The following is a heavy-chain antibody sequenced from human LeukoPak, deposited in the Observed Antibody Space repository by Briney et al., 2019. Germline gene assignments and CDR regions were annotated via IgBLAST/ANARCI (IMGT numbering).Heavy chain of an antibody. D-gene: IGHD4-17*01. CDR3: ARGGDYGDSFDY. J-gene: IGHJ4*02. CDR2: IKQDGSEK. CDR1: GYTFSSYW. Sequence: GGSLRLSCAASGYTFSSYWMSWVRQAPGKGLEWVANIKQDGSEKYYVDTLKGRFTISRDNAKNSLYLQMNSLRAEDTAVYYCARGGDYGDSFDYWGQGTLVTVSS. V-gene: IGHV3-7*01.